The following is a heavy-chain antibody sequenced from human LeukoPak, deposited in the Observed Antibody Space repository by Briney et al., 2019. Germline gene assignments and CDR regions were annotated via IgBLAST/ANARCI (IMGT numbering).Heavy chain of an antibody. J-gene: IGHJ6*02. D-gene: IGHD3-10*01. Sequence: ASVKVSCKASGYTFTSYGISWVRQAPGQGLEWMGWISAYNGNTNYAQKLQGRVTMTTDTSTSTAYMELRSLRSDDTAVYYCARESMYYYGSGSSYGMDVWGQGTTVTVSS. CDR2: ISAYNGNT. CDR1: GYTFTSYG. CDR3: ARESMYYYGSGSSYGMDV. V-gene: IGHV1-18*01.